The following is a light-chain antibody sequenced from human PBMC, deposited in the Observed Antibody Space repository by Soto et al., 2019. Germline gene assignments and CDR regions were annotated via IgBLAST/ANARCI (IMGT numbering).Light chain of an antibody. Sequence: EIVLTQSPGTLSLSPGERATLSCWASQSVSSTYLAWYQQKPGQAPRLLIYGASIRATGIPDRFSGSGSGADFTLTISRLEPEDFAVYYCQQYGSSPPWTFGQGTKVDIK. CDR3: QQYGSSPPWT. J-gene: IGKJ1*01. V-gene: IGKV3-20*01. CDR2: GAS. CDR1: QSVSSTY.